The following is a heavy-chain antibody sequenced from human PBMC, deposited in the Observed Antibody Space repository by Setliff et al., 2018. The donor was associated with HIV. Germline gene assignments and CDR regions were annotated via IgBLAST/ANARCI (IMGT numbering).Heavy chain of an antibody. CDR1: GYTFTNYD. D-gene: IGHD2-21*02. J-gene: IGHJ3*02. Sequence: ASVKVSCKASGYTFTNYDIHWVRQATGQGLEWMGWLNPNSGKTGYAQKFQGRVTMTRNTSISTAYMELSSLKSEDTAVYFCAATKGDWDRLLDAFDIWGQGTMVTVSS. V-gene: IGHV1-8*02. CDR3: AATKGDWDRLLDAFDI. CDR2: LNPNSGKT.